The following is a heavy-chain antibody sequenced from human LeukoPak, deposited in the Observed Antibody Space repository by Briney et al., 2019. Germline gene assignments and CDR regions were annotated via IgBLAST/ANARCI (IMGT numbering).Heavy chain of an antibody. CDR1: GYTFSSYA. CDR3: GKDSFYYYDSSGSYNWFDP. CDR2: ISGRGGST. D-gene: IGHD3-22*01. J-gene: IGHJ5*02. V-gene: IGHV3-23*01. Sequence: PGGSLRLSCAASGYTFSSYAMSWVRQAPGKGREWVSAISGRGGSTYYADSVKGRFTISRDNSKNTLYLQMNSLRAEDTAVYYRGKDSFYYYDSSGSYNWFDPWGQGTLVTVSS.